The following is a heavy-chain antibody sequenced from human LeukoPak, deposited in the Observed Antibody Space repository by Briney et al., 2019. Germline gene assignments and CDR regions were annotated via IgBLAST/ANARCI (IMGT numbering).Heavy chain of an antibody. V-gene: IGHV3-23*01. D-gene: IGHD3-16*02. CDR3: AKDTSARRGSLNG. Sequence: GGSLRLSCTASGFTFSSYAMSWVRQAPGKGLEWVSAITDSGGSTSYADSVRGRFTISRDNSKNTLYLQMNSLRAEDTAVYYCAKDTSARRGSLNGWGQGTLVTVTS. CDR2: ITDSGGST. J-gene: IGHJ4*02. CDR1: GFTFSSYA.